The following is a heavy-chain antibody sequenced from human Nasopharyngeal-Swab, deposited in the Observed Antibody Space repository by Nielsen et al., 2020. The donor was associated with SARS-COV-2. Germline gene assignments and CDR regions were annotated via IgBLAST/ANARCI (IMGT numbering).Heavy chain of an antibody. CDR3: ARDQIAVAGTSYYYGMDV. V-gene: IGHV3-7*01. Sequence: GESLKISCAASGFTFSSYWMSWVRQAPGKGLEWVANIKQDGSEKYYVDSVKGRFTISRDNAKNSLYLQMNSLRAEDTAVYYCARDQIAVAGTSYYYGMDVWAKGPRSPSP. J-gene: IGHJ6*02. CDR1: GFTFSSYW. CDR2: IKQDGSEK. D-gene: IGHD6-19*01.